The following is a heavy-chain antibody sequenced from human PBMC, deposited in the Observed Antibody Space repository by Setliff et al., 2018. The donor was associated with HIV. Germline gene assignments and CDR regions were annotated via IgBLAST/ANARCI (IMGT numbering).Heavy chain of an antibody. CDR2: IYYNGSP. CDR1: GASIGSSHYY. D-gene: IGHD5-18*01. V-gene: IGHV4-39*01. CDR3: ARHCGYSPGQICYYYLDI. J-gene: IGHJ6*03. Sequence: PSETLSLTCSVSGASIGSSHYYWGWIRQPPGKGLEWVASIYYNGSPFYNPSLKSRVTISVNTSKNQFFLNLSSVTAADTAVYYCARHCGYSPGQICYYYLDIWGKGTTVTVSS.